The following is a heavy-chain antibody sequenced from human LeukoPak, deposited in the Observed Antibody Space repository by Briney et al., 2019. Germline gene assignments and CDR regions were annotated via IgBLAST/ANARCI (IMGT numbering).Heavy chain of an antibody. CDR3: ARDRIGSGYHGGDAFDI. J-gene: IGHJ3*02. V-gene: IGHV4-59*01. Sequence: SETLSLTCTVSGGSMSTEYWSWIRQPPGKGLEWIGYIYYSGSTNYKPSLKSRVSISVDTSKNQFSLHLTSVTAADTAVYYCARDRIGSGYHGGDAFDIWGQGAMVTVSS. CDR1: GGSMSTEY. CDR2: IYYSGST. D-gene: IGHD5-12*01.